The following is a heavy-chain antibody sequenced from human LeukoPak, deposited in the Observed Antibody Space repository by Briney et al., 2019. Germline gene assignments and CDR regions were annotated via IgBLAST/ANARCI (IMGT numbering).Heavy chain of an antibody. CDR1: GFTLSSYD. J-gene: IGHJ2*01. V-gene: IGHV3-13*01. D-gene: IGHD1-26*01. CDR2: IGTAGDT. CDR3: ARYLRYSWYFDL. Sequence: GGSLRLSCAASGFTLSSYDMHWVRQATGKGLEWVSAIGTAGDTYYPGSVKGRFTISRENAKNSLYLQMNSLRAEDTAVYYCARYLRYSWYFDLWGRGTLVTVSS.